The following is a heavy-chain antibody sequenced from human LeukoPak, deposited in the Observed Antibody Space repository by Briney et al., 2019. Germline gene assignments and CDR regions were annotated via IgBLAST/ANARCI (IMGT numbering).Heavy chain of an antibody. J-gene: IGHJ4*02. V-gene: IGHV3-23*01. D-gene: IGHD1-26*01. CDR3: VKGGWLDN. Sequence: QTGGSLRLSCTASGFTFSSYSMHWVRQAPGKGLEWVSDIGAGGTFTYCADSVKGRFTISRDNSRNTLYLQMNSLRAEDTALYYCVKGGWLDNWGQGTLVTVSS. CDR2: IGAGGTFT. CDR1: GFTFSSYS.